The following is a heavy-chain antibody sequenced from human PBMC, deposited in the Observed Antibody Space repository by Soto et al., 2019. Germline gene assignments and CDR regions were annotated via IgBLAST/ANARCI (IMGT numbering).Heavy chain of an antibody. Sequence: VQLVQSGAEVKKPGSSVKVSCKASGDTFNFYTINWVRQAPGLGLEWMGRFNPILSFSNSALKFQGRVTLTADKSTSTAYIVLSSLRSEDTAIYYCATSFGSGSRAFDDWGQGALVTGSS. CDR2: FNPILSFS. CDR1: GDTFNFYT. J-gene: IGHJ4*02. D-gene: IGHD3-10*01. V-gene: IGHV1-69*02. CDR3: ATSFGSGSRAFDD.